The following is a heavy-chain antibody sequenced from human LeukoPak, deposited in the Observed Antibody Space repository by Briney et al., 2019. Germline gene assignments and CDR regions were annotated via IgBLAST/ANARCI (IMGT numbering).Heavy chain of an antibody. J-gene: IGHJ3*02. V-gene: IGHV3-23*01. CDR1: GFTFSSYA. CDR2: ISGSGGST. Sequence: PGGSLRLSCAASGFTFSSYAMSWVRQAPGQGLELVSAISGSGGSTYYADSVKGRFTISRDNSKNTLYLQMNSLRAEDTAVYYCAKWNSGYDAFDIWGQGTMVTVSS. CDR3: AKWNSGYDAFDI. D-gene: IGHD5-12*01.